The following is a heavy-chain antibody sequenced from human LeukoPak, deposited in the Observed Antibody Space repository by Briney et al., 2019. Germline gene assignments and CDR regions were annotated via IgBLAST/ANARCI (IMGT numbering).Heavy chain of an antibody. Sequence: GGSLRLSCAVSGFSVSNNYMSWVRQAPGKGLAWVSAIYSGGATYYADSVKGRFTISRDNSKNTLHLQMNSLRAEDTAVYYCARGGGGGNPFDYWGQGTLVTVSS. J-gene: IGHJ4*02. CDR1: GFSVSNNY. CDR3: ARGGGGGNPFDY. CDR2: IYSGGAT. D-gene: IGHD4-23*01. V-gene: IGHV3-53*01.